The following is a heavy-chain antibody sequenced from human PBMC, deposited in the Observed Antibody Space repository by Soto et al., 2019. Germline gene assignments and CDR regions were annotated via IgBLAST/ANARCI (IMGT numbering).Heavy chain of an antibody. CDR3: ATSPTTTNYADCFDP. D-gene: IGHD1-26*01. CDR1: GFIVSRSY. Sequence: EVQVVESGGGLVQPGGSLRLSCAASGFIVSRSYMSWVRQAPGKGLEWVAVIYSAGSTYDADSVKGRFTIYRDSSKNKLYLQMHSLRAEDTAVYYCATSPTTTNYADCFDPWGQGTLVTVSS. CDR2: IYSAGST. V-gene: IGHV3-66*01. J-gene: IGHJ5*02.